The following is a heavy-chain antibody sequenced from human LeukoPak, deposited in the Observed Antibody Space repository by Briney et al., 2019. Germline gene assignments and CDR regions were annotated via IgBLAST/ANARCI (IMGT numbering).Heavy chain of an antibody. CDR1: GGSVSSGTNY. CDR3: AGDESGWFDP. V-gene: IGHV4-61*01. J-gene: IGHJ5*02. Sequence: SETLSLTCTVSGGSVSSGTNYWSWIRQPPGKGLEWIGYIYYSGSTNYNPSLKSRVTISVDTSKNQFSLKLSSVTAADTAVYYCAGDESGWFDPWGQGTLVTVSS. CDR2: IYYSGST.